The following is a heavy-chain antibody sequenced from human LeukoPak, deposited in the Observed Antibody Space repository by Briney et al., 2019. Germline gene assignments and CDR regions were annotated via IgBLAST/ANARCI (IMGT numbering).Heavy chain of an antibody. D-gene: IGHD4/OR15-4a*01. CDR3: ARRAGAYSHPYGY. V-gene: IGHV3-53*01. J-gene: IGHJ4*02. Sequence: PGRSLRLSCAASGFTFGDYAMHWVRQAPGKGLEWVSFIYSDNTHYSDSVKGRFTISRDNSKNTLYLQMNSLRAEDTAVYYCARRAGAYSHPYGYWGQGTLVTVSS. CDR1: GFTFGDYA. CDR2: IYSDNT.